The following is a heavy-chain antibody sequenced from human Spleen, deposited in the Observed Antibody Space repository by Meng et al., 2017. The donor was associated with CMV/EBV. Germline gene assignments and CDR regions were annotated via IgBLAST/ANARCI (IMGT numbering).Heavy chain of an antibody. J-gene: IGHJ5*02. CDR3: ARHRAFTGSWGWFDP. D-gene: IGHD3-10*01. Sequence: SGYIFSAYWIAWVRQMPGKGLEWMGIIYPGDSDTIYSPSFQGQVTISVDKSITTAYLQWSSLKASDTAIYYCARHRAFTGSWGWFDPWGQGTPVTVSS. V-gene: IGHV5-51*01. CDR1: GYIFSAYW. CDR2: IYPGDSDT.